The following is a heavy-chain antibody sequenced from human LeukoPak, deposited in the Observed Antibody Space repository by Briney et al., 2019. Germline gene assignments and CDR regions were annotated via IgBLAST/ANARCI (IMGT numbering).Heavy chain of an antibody. CDR2: IYHSGIT. V-gene: IGHV4-38-2*02. J-gene: IGHJ4*02. D-gene: IGHD6-13*01. Sequence: SETLSLTCTVSDYSISSGYGYYWGWIRQPPGKGLEWIGNIYHSGITYYNHFNSSLKSRVTISIDTSKNQFSLRLTSVAAADTTVYYCARDSIPGIAAAWGQGTLVTVSS. CDR3: ARDSIPGIAAA. CDR1: DYSISSGYGYY.